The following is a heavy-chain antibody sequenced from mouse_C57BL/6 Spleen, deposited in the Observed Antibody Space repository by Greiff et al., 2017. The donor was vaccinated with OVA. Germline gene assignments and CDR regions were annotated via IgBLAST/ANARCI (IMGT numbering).Heavy chain of an antibody. D-gene: IGHD1-1*01. V-gene: IGHV1-81*01. J-gene: IGHJ4*01. CDR1: GYTFTSYG. CDR3: ARLGLGYDSSRFAMDY. Sequence: QVHVKQSGAELARPGASVKLSCKASGYTFTSYGISWVKQRTGQGLEWIGEIYPRSGNTYYNEKFKGKATLTADKSSSTAYMELRSLTSEDSAVYFYARLGLGYDSSRFAMDYWGQGTSVTVSS. CDR2: IYPRSGNT.